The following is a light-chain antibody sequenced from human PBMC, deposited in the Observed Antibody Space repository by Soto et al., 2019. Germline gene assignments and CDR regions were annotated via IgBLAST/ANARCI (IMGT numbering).Light chain of an antibody. CDR1: QSIRTN. J-gene: IGKJ1*01. CDR3: QHYYNSWT. CDR2: GAS. V-gene: IGKV3-15*01. Sequence: EIVLTQSPATLSVSAGGTVTLSCRASQSIRTNVAWYQQIPGQAPRLLVYGASTRATGVPARFSGSGSGIEFTLTISSLQAEDVAVYYCQHYYNSWTFGQGTQVEIK.